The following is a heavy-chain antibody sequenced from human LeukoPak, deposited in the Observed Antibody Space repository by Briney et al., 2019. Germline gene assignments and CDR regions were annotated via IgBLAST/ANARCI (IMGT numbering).Heavy chain of an antibody. V-gene: IGHV1-2*02. J-gene: IGHJ4*02. CDR3: ALMGIVVVINGPNFDY. Sequence: VASVKVSCKAFGYSLTNYYVHWVRQAPGQGLEWMGEINPSGGTNYAQKFQGRVTMTRDTSISTAYMELSRLRSDDTAVYYCALMGIVVVINGPNFDYWGQGTLVTVSS. CDR1: GYSLTNYY. D-gene: IGHD3-22*01. CDR2: INPSGGT.